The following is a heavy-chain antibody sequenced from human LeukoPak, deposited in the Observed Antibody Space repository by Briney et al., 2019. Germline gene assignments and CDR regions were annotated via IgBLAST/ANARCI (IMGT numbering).Heavy chain of an antibody. CDR2: INPNSGGT. Sequence: ASVKVSCKASGYTFTGYYMHWVRQAPGQGLEWMGWINPNSGGTNYAQKFQGRVTMTGDTSISTAYMELSRLRSDDTAVYYCARGLNNGYSSSWYVHWFDPWGQGTLVTVSS. CDR3: ARGLNNGYSSSWYVHWFDP. J-gene: IGHJ5*02. CDR1: GYTFTGYY. V-gene: IGHV1-2*02. D-gene: IGHD6-13*01.